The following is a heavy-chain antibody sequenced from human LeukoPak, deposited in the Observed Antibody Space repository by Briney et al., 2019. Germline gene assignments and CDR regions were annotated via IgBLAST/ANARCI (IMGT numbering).Heavy chain of an antibody. CDR3: AGDYGDYYFDY. J-gene: IGHJ4*02. D-gene: IGHD4-17*01. Sequence: PSETLSLTCTVSGGSINSTSYYWGWIRQPPGKGLEWIGSIYYSGSTSYNPSLKSRVTISVDTSKNQFSLKLSSVTAADTAVYFCAGDYGDYYFDYWGQGNLVTVSS. CDR1: GGSINSTSYY. V-gene: IGHV4-39*07. CDR2: IYYSGST.